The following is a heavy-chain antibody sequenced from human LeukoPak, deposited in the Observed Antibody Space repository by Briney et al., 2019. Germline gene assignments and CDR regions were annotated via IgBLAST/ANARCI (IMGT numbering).Heavy chain of an antibody. V-gene: IGHV4-39*07. Sequence: PSETLSLTCTVSGGSISSSSYYWGWIRQPPGKGLEWIGSIYYSGSTYYNPSLKSRVTISVDTSKNQFSLKLSSVTAADTAVYYCARTDYCGGGCYDGSWGQGTLVTVSS. D-gene: IGHD2-21*01. CDR2: IYYSGST. J-gene: IGHJ5*02. CDR1: GGSISSSSYY. CDR3: ARTDYCGGGCYDGS.